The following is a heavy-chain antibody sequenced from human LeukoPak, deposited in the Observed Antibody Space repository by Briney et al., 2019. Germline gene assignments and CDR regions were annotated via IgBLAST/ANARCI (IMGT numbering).Heavy chain of an antibody. CDR1: GFTFSSYA. CDR3: AKDSRVLLWFGVSGV. CDR2: ISGNGGST. Sequence: GGSLRLSCAASGFTFSSYAMRWVRQAPGKGLEWVSAISGNGGSTYYADSVKGRFTISRDNSKNTLYLQMNSLRAEDTAVYYCAKDSRVLLWFGVSGVWGKGTTVTVSS. J-gene: IGHJ6*04. V-gene: IGHV3-23*01. D-gene: IGHD3-10*01.